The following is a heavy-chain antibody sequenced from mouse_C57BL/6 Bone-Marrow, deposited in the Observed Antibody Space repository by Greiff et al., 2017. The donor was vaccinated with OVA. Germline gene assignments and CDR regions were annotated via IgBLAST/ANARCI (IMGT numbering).Heavy chain of an antibody. CDR1: GFNIKDDY. CDR3: TTGYYFDY. CDR2: IDPENGDT. V-gene: IGHV14-4*01. J-gene: IGHJ2*01. Sequence: VQLVESGAELVRPGASVKLSCTASGFNIKDDYMHWVKQRPEQGLEWIGWIDPENGDTEYASKFQGKATITADTSSNTAYLQLSSLTSEDTAVYYCTTGYYFDYWGQGTTLTVSS.